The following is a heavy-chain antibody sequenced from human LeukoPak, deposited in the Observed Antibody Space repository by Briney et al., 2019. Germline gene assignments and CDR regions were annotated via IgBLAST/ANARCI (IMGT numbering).Heavy chain of an antibody. D-gene: IGHD2-2*01. Sequence: GGSLRLSCAASGFTFSSYSMNWVRQAPGKGLEWVSSISSSSSYIYYADSVKGRLTISRDNAKNSLYLQMNSLRAEDTAVYYCARDLYCSSTSCYGAEYFQHWGQGTLVTVSS. V-gene: IGHV3-21*01. J-gene: IGHJ1*01. CDR2: ISSSSSYI. CDR3: ARDLYCSSTSCYGAEYFQH. CDR1: GFTFSSYS.